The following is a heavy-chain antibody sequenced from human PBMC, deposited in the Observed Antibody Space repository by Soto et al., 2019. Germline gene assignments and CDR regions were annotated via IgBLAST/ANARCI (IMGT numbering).Heavy chain of an antibody. J-gene: IGHJ5*02. CDR1: GFSFSSYA. V-gene: IGHV3-23*01. CDR2: ISATDVAT. CDR3: VKDVYSGSSGQFDL. Sequence: VGSLRLSCAASGFSFSSYAMGWVRQAPGNGLEWVSIISATDVATYYADSVKGHFIIARDDSRRTLFLQMNSLRAEDTAVYHCVKDVYSGSSGQFDLWGQGTLVTVSS. D-gene: IGHD1-26*01.